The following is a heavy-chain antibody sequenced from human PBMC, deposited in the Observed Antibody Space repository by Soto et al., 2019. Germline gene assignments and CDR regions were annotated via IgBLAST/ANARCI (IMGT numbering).Heavy chain of an antibody. CDR1: GFTISSNY. CDR3: ARETGTDDAFDI. V-gene: IGHV3-53*01. D-gene: IGHD1-1*01. CDR2: IYSDGST. Sequence: GGSLRLSWAASGFTISSNYRSWVRQPPGKGLEWVSVIYSDGSTYYADSVKGRFTISRDNAKNSQYLQMNSPRAEATAVYYWARETGTDDAFDIWGQGTMVTVSS. J-gene: IGHJ3*02.